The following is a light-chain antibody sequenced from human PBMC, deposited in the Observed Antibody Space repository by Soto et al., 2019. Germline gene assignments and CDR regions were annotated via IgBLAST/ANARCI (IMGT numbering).Light chain of an antibody. Sequence: EIVMTQSPATLSVSPGDRATLSSRATQSDSSNLAAYQQNPRQAPRLLLYGASTRAAGIPARISSSGSRTEFTLTISSLQSEDFAIYYCQQYSIWPPWTFGQGTKVDI. V-gene: IGKV3-15*01. CDR3: QQYSIWPPWT. CDR1: QSDSSN. CDR2: GAS. J-gene: IGKJ1*01.